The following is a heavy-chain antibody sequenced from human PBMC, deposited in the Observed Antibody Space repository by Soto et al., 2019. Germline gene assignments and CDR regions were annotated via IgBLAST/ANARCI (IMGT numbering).Heavy chain of an antibody. J-gene: IGHJ6*02. CDR1: GFTFSSYA. D-gene: IGHD3-10*01. CDR2: ISGSGGST. V-gene: IGHV3-23*01. CDR3: AKDKIINGVNYYGVDV. Sequence: PGGSLRLSCAASGFTFSSYAMSWVRQAPGKGLEWVSAISGSGGSTYYADSVKGRFTISRDNSKNTLYLQMNSLRAEDTAVYYCAKDKIINGVNYYGVDVWGQGTTVTVSS.